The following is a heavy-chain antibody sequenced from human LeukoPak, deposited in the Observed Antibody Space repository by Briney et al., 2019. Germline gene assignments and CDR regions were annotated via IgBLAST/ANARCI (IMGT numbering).Heavy chain of an antibody. J-gene: IGHJ4*02. CDR3: AKARLRKAPFDY. Sequence: GSLSLSCAASGFTFDDYGMSWVRQAPGKGLEWVSAISGSGGSTSYADSVKGRFTISRDNSKNTLDLQMNSPGAADTAVYYFAKARLRKAPFDYWGQGTLVTV. CDR1: GFTFDDYG. D-gene: IGHD4-17*01. V-gene: IGHV3-23*01. CDR2: ISGSGGST.